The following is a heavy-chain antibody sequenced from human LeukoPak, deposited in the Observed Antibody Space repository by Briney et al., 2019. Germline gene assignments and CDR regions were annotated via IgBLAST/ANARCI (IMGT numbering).Heavy chain of an antibody. V-gene: IGHV3-23*01. CDR1: GFTLSTNA. J-gene: IGHJ4*02. CDR2: ISGSGAST. CDR3: AREGASSSFGY. D-gene: IGHD6-13*01. Sequence: GGSLRLSCLTSGFTLSTNAMSWVRQAPGKGLEWISGISGSGASTYYADSVKGRFTISRDNSKNTLYLQMNSLRAEDTAVYYCAREGASSSFGYWGQGILVTVSS.